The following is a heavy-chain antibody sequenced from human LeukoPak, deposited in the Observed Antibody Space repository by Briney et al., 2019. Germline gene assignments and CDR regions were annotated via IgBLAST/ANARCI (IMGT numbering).Heavy chain of an antibody. V-gene: IGHV4-30-4*08. J-gene: IGHJ3*02. D-gene: IGHD5-24*01. CDR2: IYYSGST. Sequence: SETLSLTCPVSGGSIRVGTYYWSWIRQPPGEGLEWIGYIYYSGSTYYHPSLKSRVSISVDTSKNQFSLKLSSVTAADTAVYYCARDRDGYNLDAFDIWGQGTMVTVSS. CDR3: ARDRDGYNLDAFDI. CDR1: GGSIRVGTYY.